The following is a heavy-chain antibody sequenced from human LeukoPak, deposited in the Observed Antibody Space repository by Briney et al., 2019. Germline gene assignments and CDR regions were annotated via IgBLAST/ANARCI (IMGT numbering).Heavy chain of an antibody. CDR2: TYYRSKWIN. CDR3: ARDADWAYDAFDI. D-gene: IGHD3-9*01. J-gene: IGHJ3*02. CDR1: GDSVSVKSDV. V-gene: IGHV6-1*01. Sequence: KSSQTLSLTCAISGDSVSVKSDVWNWIRQSPSRGLEWLGRTYYRSKWINDYATSMKSRIIISPDTSKNQFSLHLNSVTPEDTAVYYCARDADWAYDAFDIWGQGTMVTVSS.